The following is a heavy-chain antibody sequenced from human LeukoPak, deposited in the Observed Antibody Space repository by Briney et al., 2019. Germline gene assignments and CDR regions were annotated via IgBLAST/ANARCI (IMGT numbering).Heavy chain of an antibody. J-gene: IGHJ5*02. D-gene: IGHD6-13*01. V-gene: IGHV1-18*01. Sequence: ASVKVSCKASGYTFTSYGISWVRQAPGQGLEWMGWISPYNGNTKYPQKLQGRVTMTTDTSTSTAYMELRSLRSDDTAVYYCAREASSSWPNWFDPWGQGTLVTVSS. CDR1: GYTFTSYG. CDR3: AREASSSWPNWFDP. CDR2: ISPYNGNT.